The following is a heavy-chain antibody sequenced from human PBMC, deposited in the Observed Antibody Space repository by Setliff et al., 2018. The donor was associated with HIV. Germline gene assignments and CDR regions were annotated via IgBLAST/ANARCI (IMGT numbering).Heavy chain of an antibody. CDR3: TKNLYRSPWSPLDY. D-gene: IGHD6-19*01. J-gene: IGHJ4*02. CDR1: GFTFSYYG. CDR2: IRYDDTYK. Sequence: SLKISCATSGFTFSYYGMHWVRQAPGKGLEWVAFIRYDDTYKYYADSVKGRFTISRDNSKNTLYLQMNSLRAEDTAVYYCTKNLYRSPWSPLDYWGQGTLVTVSS. V-gene: IGHV3-30*02.